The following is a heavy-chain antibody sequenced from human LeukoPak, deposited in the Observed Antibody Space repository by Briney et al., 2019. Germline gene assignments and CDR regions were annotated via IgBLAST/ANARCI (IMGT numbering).Heavy chain of an antibody. CDR3: AKSGHQWLGYPGFHY. Sequence: GGSLRLSCAASGFTFSSYWMSWVRQAPGQGLEWVANIKQDGSEKYYVDSVKGRFTISRDNAKKSLYLQMNSPRTEDSAVYYCAKSGHQWLGYPGFHYWGQGTLVTVSS. J-gene: IGHJ4*02. CDR2: IKQDGSEK. D-gene: IGHD5-12*01. V-gene: IGHV3-7*01. CDR1: GFTFSSYW.